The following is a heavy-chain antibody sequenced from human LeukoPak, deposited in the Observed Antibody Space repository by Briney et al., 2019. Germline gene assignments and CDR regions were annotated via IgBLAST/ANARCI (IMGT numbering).Heavy chain of an antibody. V-gene: IGHV3-23*01. Sequence: GGSLRLSCAASGFTFSTYVMSWVRQAPGKGLEWLSGITGSGDITDYADSVKGRFTISRDNSKNTLYLQMNSLRAEDTAVYFCAKKVPAYNPFDFWGQGTLVTVS. CDR2: ITGSGDIT. CDR1: GFTFSTYV. D-gene: IGHD2-21*02. CDR3: AKKVPAYNPFDF. J-gene: IGHJ4*02.